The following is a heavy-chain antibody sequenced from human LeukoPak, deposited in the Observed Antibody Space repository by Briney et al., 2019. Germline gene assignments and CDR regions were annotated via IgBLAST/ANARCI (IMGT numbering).Heavy chain of an antibody. J-gene: IGHJ5*02. D-gene: IGHD5-18*01. Sequence: PGGSLRLSCAASGFTPIAFGLNGLCQAQGRGWRGGPFIRYDGSDKYYADSVKGRFTVSRDNSKNTLYLQMNSLRAEDTAVYFCAKDIYFDTYGYHPWGQGTLVTVSS. CDR3: AKDIYFDTYGYHP. CDR2: IRYDGSDK. CDR1: GFTPIAFG. V-gene: IGHV3-30*02.